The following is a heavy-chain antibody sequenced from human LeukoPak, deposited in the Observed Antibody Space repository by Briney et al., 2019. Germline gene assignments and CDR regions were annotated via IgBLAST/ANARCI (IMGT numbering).Heavy chain of an antibody. CDR2: IYYSGST. J-gene: IGHJ4*02. D-gene: IGHD2-21*01. CDR1: GGSISSSSYY. V-gene: IGHV4-39*01. CDR3: ARHYIFLPTRSDFDY. Sequence: SETLSLTCTVSGGSISSSSYYWGWIRQPPGKWLEWIGSIYYSGSTYYNPSLKSQVTISVDTSKNQFSLKLSSVTAADTAVYDCARHYIFLPTRSDFDYWGQGTLVTVSS.